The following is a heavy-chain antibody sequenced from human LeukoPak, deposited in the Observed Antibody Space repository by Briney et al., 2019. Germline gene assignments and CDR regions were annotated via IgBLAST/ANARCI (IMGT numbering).Heavy chain of an antibody. J-gene: IGHJ4*02. Sequence: SQTLSLTCAVSGGSISSGGYSWSWLRQPPGKGLEWIGYSFYTGNTYYNPSLKSRVTISLDTSKNQFSLKLSSVTAADTAVYYCARRTTYIGWRPSESPSCFDYWGQGTLVTVSS. D-gene: IGHD2-21*02. CDR2: SFYTGNT. CDR3: ARRTTYIGWRPSESPSCFDY. CDR1: GGSISSGGYS. V-gene: IGHV4-30-4*07.